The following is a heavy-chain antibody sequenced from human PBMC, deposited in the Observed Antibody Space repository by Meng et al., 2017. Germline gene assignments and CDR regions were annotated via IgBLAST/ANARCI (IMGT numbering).Heavy chain of an antibody. D-gene: IGHD3-22*01. Sequence: ASVKVSCKASGYTFTGYYMHWVRQAPGQGLEWMGWINPNSGGTNYAEKCQGRVTMTRDTSISTAYMELSRLRSADTAVYYCARDWDSSGYYYWGQGTLVTVSS. V-gene: IGHV1-2*02. J-gene: IGHJ4*02. CDR3: ARDWDSSGYYY. CDR2: INPNSGGT. CDR1: GYTFTGYY.